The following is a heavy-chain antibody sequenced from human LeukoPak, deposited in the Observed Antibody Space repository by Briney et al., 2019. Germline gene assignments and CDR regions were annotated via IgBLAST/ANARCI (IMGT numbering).Heavy chain of an antibody. CDR1: GGSFSGYY. D-gene: IGHD6-19*01. J-gene: IGHJ4*02. Sequence: SETLSLTCAVYGGSFSGYYWSWIRQPPGKGLEWIGEINHSGSTNYNPSLKSRVTISVDTSKNQFSLKLSSVTAADTAVYYCARRQSGYSSGWYLGPSSVWSYFDYWGQGTLVTVSS. V-gene: IGHV4-34*01. CDR3: ARRQSGYSSGWYLGPSSVWSYFDY. CDR2: INHSGST.